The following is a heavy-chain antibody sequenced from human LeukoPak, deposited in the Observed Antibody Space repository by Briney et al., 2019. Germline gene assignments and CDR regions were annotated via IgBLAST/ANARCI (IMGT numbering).Heavy chain of an antibody. J-gene: IGHJ4*02. V-gene: IGHV3-53*01. Sequence: DSVKGRFTISRDNSKNTLYLQMNSLRVEDTAVYYCARDPGYDYGYDYWGQGTLVTVSS. D-gene: IGHD5-18*01. CDR3: ARDPGYDYGYDY.